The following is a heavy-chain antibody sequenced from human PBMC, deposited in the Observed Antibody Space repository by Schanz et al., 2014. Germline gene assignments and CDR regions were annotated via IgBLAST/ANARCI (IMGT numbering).Heavy chain of an antibody. CDR2: VSSDGNND. V-gene: IGHV3-30*18. J-gene: IGHJ3*02. Sequence: VQLLESGGGLVQPGGSLRLSCTASGFTFSTHAMHWVRQAPGKGLEWVALVSSDGNNDYYTDSVKGRFTISRDNSKNTVHLQMNSLRAEDTAVYYCAKSDAFDIWGQGTLVTVSS. CDR3: AKSDAFDI. CDR1: GFTFSTHA.